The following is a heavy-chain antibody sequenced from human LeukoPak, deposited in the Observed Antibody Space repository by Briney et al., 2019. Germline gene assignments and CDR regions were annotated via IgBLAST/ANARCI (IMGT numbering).Heavy chain of an antibody. CDR2: INHSGST. Sequence: SETLSLTCAVYGGSFSGYYWSWIRQPPGKGLEWIGEINHSGSTNYNPSLKSRVTISVDTSKNQFSLKLSSVTAADTAVYYCARRGVIRFLDYWGQGTLVTVSS. J-gene: IGHJ4*02. CDR3: ARRGVIRFLDY. CDR1: GGSFSGYY. V-gene: IGHV4-34*01. D-gene: IGHD2/OR15-2a*01.